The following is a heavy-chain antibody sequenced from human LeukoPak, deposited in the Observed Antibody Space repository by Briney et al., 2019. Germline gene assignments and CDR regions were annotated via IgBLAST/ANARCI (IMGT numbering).Heavy chain of an antibody. CDR1: GASISNNY. CDR3: ARHERGAENLDY. J-gene: IGHJ4*02. CDR2: VSYSGRT. V-gene: IGHV4-59*08. Sequence: SETLSLTCTVSGASISNNYWSWIRQPPGKGLECIGFVSYSGRTYHNPSLKSRVTISADTSKNQFSLKLSSGTAADAVVYYCARHERGAENLDYWGQGTLVTVSS. D-gene: IGHD1-1*01.